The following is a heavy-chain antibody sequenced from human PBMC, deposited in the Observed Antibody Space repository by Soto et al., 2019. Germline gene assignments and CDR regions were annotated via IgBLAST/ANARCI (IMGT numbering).Heavy chain of an antibody. Sequence: SETLSLTCTVSGGSISSSSYYWGWIRQPPGKGLEWIGSIYYRGNTYYNPSLKSRVTVSVDTSKNQFSLKLSSVTAADTAVYYCAREGGGYCSGGSCQVDYWGQGTLVTVS. J-gene: IGHJ4*02. CDR1: GGSISSSSYY. CDR3: AREGGGYCSGGSCQVDY. D-gene: IGHD2-15*01. V-gene: IGHV4-39*02. CDR2: IYYRGNT.